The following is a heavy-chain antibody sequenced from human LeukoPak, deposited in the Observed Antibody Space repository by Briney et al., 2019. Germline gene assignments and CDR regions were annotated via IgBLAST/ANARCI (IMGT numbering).Heavy chain of an antibody. D-gene: IGHD4-17*01. J-gene: IGHJ3*02. CDR1: GFTFSSYA. CDR2: ISYDGSNK. Sequence: GGSLRLSCAASGFTFSSYAMHWVRQAPGKGLEWVAVISYDGSNKYYADSVKGRFTISRDNSKNTLYLQMNSLRAEDTAVYYCAKDPNGDYIGAFDIWGQGTMVTVSS. CDR3: AKDPNGDYIGAFDI. V-gene: IGHV3-30-3*01.